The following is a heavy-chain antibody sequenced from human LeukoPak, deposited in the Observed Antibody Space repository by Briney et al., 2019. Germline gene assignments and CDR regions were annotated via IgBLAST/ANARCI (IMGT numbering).Heavy chain of an antibody. CDR2: ISSSSGTI. V-gene: IGHV3-48*01. D-gene: IGHD6-25*01. J-gene: IGHJ4*02. Sequence: GGSLRLSCAAPGFTFSTYSMIWVRQAPGKGLECISYISSSSGTIYYADSVKGRFTISRDNAKNSLYLQMNSLRAEDTAVYYCARDVVGSDYWGQGTLVTVSS. CDR1: GFTFSTYS. CDR3: ARDVVGSDY.